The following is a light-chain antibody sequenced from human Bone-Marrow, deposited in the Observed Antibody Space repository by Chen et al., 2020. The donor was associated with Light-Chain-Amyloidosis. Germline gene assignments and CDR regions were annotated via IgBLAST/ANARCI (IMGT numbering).Light chain of an antibody. CDR3: QSADSSGTYEVI. CDR2: RDT. J-gene: IGLJ2*01. CDR1: DLSTKY. V-gene: IGLV3-25*03. Sequence: SYELTQPPSVSVSPGQTARITCSGADLSTKYPYWYQQKPGQAPVLVIHRDTERPSGISERFSGSSSGTTATLTISGVQAEDEADYHCQSADSSGTYEVIFGGGTKLTVL.